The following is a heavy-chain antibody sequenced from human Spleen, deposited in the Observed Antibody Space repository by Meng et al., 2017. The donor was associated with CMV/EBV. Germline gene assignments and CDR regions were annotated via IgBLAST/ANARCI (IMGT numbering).Heavy chain of an antibody. Sequence: QGQVVESGGGVVQPGRSLRLSCAASGFTFSSYAMHWVRQAPGKGLEWIGEINHSGSTNYNPSLKSRVTISVDTSKNQFSLKLSSVTAADTAVYYCAREPWFDPWGQGTLVTVSS. CDR3: AREPWFDP. CDR1: GFTFSSYA. V-gene: IGHV4-34*01. J-gene: IGHJ5*02. CDR2: INHSGST. D-gene: IGHD1-26*01.